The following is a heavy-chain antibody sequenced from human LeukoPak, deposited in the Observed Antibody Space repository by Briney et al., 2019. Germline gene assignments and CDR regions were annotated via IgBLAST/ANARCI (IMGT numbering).Heavy chain of an antibody. CDR2: INHSVST. V-gene: IGHV4-34*01. D-gene: IGHD6-19*01. J-gene: IGHJ4*02. CDR1: GGSFSGYY. Sequence: SETLSLTCAVYGGSFSGYYWSWIRQPPGKGLEWIGEINHSVSTNYNPSLKSRVTISVDTSKNQFSLKLSSVTAADTAVYYCARWGSGWYYFDNWGQGALVTVCS. CDR3: ARWGSGWYYFDN.